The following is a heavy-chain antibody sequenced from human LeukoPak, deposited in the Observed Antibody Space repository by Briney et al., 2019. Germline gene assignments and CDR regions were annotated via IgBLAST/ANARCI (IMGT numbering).Heavy chain of an antibody. CDR3: ASLTVPAGWSLDP. Sequence: SVKVSCKASGGTFSSYAISWVRQAPGQGLEWMGGIIPIFGTANYAQKFQGRVTITADESTSTAYMELSSLRSEDTAVYYCASLTVPAGWSLDPWGQGTLVTVSS. CDR2: IIPIFGTA. V-gene: IGHV1-69*13. D-gene: IGHD2-2*01. J-gene: IGHJ5*02. CDR1: GGTFSSYA.